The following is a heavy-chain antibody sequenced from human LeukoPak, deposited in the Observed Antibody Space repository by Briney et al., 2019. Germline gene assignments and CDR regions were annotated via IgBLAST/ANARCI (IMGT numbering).Heavy chain of an antibody. V-gene: IGHV3-30*02. D-gene: IGHD1-26*01. J-gene: IGHJ4*02. CDR2: MQYDGSVK. CDR1: GFSFSNYG. Sequence: GGSLRLSCVASGFSFSNYGTHWVRQAPGEGLEWVTFMQYDGSVKFYADSVKGRFSISRDNSKNTVYLQMTSLRTEDAAVYYCASASLSGSLLPRDYWGQGTLVTVSS. CDR3: ASASLSGSLLPRDY.